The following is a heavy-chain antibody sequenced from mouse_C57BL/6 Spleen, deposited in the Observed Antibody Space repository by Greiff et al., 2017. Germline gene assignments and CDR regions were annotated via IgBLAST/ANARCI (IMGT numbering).Heavy chain of an antibody. CDR3: AEGTAQAGWFAY. J-gene: IGHJ3*01. CDR1: GYSITSGYY. V-gene: IGHV3-6*01. D-gene: IGHD3-2*02. CDR2: ISYDGSN. Sequence: DVKLQESGPGLVKPSPSLSLSCSVTGYSITSGYYWNWIRQFPGNKLEWMGLISYDGSNNYNPSLKNRISITRDTSKNQFFLKLNSVTTEDTATYYCAEGTAQAGWFAYWGQGTLVTVAA.